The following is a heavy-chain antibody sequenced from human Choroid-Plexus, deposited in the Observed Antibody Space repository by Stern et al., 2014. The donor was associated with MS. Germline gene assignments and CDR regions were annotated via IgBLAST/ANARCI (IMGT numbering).Heavy chain of an antibody. Sequence: VHLVESGGGVAQPGRPLILSRADSGFTFSNFGMHSVRQAPGKGLEWVALISYDGSDKYYADSVKGRFPIFRDKSKNTLYMHVNSLRAEDTAVYYCAKDRQWSSYFFDYWGQGSLVTVSS. V-gene: IGHV3-30*18. CDR1: GFTFSNFG. CDR3: AKDRQWSSYFFDY. CDR2: ISYDGSDK. D-gene: IGHD2-15*01. J-gene: IGHJ4*02.